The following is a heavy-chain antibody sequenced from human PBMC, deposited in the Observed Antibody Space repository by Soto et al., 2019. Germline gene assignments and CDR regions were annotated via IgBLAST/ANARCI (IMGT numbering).Heavy chain of an antibody. CDR3: ARVLDPDNWFDP. CDR2: IYFSGST. V-gene: IGHV4-30-4*01. J-gene: IGHJ5*02. D-gene: IGHD1-1*01. Sequence: QVQLLESGPGLVKPSQTLSLTCSVSGGSISSGHHYWSLIRQPPGKGLEWIGYIYFSGSTYYSPSLKSRVTISVVTSKNQFSLKLTSVTAADAAVYYCARVLDPDNWFDPWGQGTLVTVSS. CDR1: GGSISSGHHY.